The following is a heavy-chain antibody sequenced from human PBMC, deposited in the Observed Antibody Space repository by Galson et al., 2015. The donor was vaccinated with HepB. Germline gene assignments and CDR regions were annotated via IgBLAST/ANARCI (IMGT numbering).Heavy chain of an antibody. D-gene: IGHD6-19*01. Sequence: SVKVSCKASGYTFTSHGISWVRQAPGQGLEWMGWISAYNGNTNYAQKLQGRVTMTTDTSTSTAYMELRSLRSDDTAVYYCARKNYPVAGNPRRYYYGMDVWGQGTTVTVSS. V-gene: IGHV1-18*04. CDR3: ARKNYPVAGNPRRYYYGMDV. J-gene: IGHJ6*02. CDR1: GYTFTSHG. CDR2: ISAYNGNT.